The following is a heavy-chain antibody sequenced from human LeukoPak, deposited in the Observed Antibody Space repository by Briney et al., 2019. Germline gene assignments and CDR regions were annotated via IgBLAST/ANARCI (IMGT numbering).Heavy chain of an antibody. J-gene: IGHJ4*02. V-gene: IGHV3-48*03. CDR3: ARVRPEFFGSGTYLND. D-gene: IGHD3-10*01. Sequence: PGGSLRLSCAASGFSVSTYEMNWVRQAPGKGLECVSYISSSGTTISYADSVEGRFTLSRDNAKNSLYLEMNSLRVEDTAVYYCARVRPEFFGSGTYLNDWGQGTLVTVSS. CDR1: GFSVSTYE. CDR2: ISSSGTTI.